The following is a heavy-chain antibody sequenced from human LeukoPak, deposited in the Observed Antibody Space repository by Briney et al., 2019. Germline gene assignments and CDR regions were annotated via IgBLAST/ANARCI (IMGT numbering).Heavy chain of an antibody. Sequence: PGGSLRLSCAASGLNFRTYVMSWVRQAPGKGLEWVSGVSGSGATTYYADSVKGRFTISRDNSKNTLYLQMNSLRAEDTAVYYCAKGGDGWYFYLDYWGQGTLVTVSS. CDR3: AKGGDGWYFYLDY. J-gene: IGHJ4*02. CDR2: VSGSGATT. CDR1: GLNFRTYV. D-gene: IGHD6-19*01. V-gene: IGHV3-23*01.